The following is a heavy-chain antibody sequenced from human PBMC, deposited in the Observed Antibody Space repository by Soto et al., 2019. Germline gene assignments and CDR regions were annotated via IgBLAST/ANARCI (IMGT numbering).Heavy chain of an antibody. V-gene: IGHV3-30*18. CDR2: VSHDGSLY. CDR1: GFTFSSCA. D-gene: IGHD2-8*02. Sequence: QVQLVESGGGVVQPGRSLRLSCAASGFTFSSCAMHWVRQVPGKGLEWLAVVSHDGSLYPYADSVKGRFSISRDNSRKTLYLQMNSLRPEDTAVYYCVKVRSDTWSFDYWGQGTLVTVSS. J-gene: IGHJ4*02. CDR3: VKVRSDTWSFDY.